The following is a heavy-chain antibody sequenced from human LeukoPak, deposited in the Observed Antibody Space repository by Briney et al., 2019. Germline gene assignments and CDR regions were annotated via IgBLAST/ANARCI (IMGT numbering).Heavy chain of an antibody. CDR1: GYTFTGYY. CDR2: INPNSGNT. CDR3: ARVGEQSGAFDI. V-gene: IGHV1-8*03. D-gene: IGHD2-21*01. Sequence: GASVKVSCKASGYTFTGYYMHWVRQAPGQGLEWMGWINPNSGNTGYAQKFQGRVTITRNTSISTAYMELSSLRSEDTAVYYCARVGEQSGAFDIWGQGTMVTVSS. J-gene: IGHJ3*02.